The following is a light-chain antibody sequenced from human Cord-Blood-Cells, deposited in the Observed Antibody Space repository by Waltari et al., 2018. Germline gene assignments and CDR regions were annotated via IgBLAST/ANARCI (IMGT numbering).Light chain of an antibody. CDR3: QQYYSTPPYT. Sequence: DIVMTQSPDSLAGSLGERATINCKSSQSVLYSSNNKNYLAWYQQKPGQPPKLLIYWASTRGSGVPDRFSGSGSGTDFTLTSSSLQAEDVAVYYCQQYYSTPPYTFGQGTKLEIK. J-gene: IGKJ2*01. CDR2: WAS. V-gene: IGKV4-1*01. CDR1: QSVLYSSNNKNY.